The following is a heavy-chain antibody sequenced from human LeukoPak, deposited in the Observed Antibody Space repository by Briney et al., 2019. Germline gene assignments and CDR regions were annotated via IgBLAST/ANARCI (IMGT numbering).Heavy chain of an antibody. CDR2: IIPIFGTA. V-gene: IGHV1-69*13. CDR1: GGTFSSYA. J-gene: IGHJ4*02. Sequence: ASLKVSCKASGGTFSSYAISWVPQAPGQGLEWMGGIIPIFGTANYTQNLQSGVTITADDSTSTAYMELSSLRSEDTAVYYCAREGAVYYDSIGYFVYWGQGTLVTVSS. CDR3: AREGAVYYDSIGYFVY. D-gene: IGHD3-22*01.